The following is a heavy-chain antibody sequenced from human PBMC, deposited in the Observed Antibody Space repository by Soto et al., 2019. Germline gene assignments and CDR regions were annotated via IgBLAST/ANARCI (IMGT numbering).Heavy chain of an antibody. CDR2: ISYDGTNK. J-gene: IGHJ4*02. CDR1: GFTFSTYA. CDR3: ATALIDLWPLDY. V-gene: IGHV3-30-3*01. Sequence: QVQLAESGGGVFQPGRSLRLSCAASGFTFSTYAMHWVRQAPGKGLEWVALISYDGTNKYYADSVQGRFTISRDNSKNTAFLRMHSLRPEDTAVYYCATALIDLWPLDYWGQGTLVTVSS. D-gene: IGHD5-18*01.